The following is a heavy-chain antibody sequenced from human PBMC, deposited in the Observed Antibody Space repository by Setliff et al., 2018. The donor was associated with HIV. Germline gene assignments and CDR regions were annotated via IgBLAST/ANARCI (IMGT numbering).Heavy chain of an antibody. CDR2: INHSGST. J-gene: IGHJ4*02. Sequence: LSLTCAVYGGSFSGYYWSWIRQPPGKGLEWIGEINHSGSTNYNPSLKSRVTMSVDTSKNQFSLKLSSVTAADTAVYYCASAQYNFWSGYYIPDHWGQGTLVTAPQ. D-gene: IGHD3-3*01. CDR1: GGSFSGYY. V-gene: IGHV4-34*01. CDR3: ASAQYNFWSGYYIPDH.